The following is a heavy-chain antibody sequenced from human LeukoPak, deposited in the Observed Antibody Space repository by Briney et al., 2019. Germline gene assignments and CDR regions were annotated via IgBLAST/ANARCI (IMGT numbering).Heavy chain of an antibody. CDR2: IIPILGIA. CDR3: ARSEMSRAARRYYFDY. V-gene: IGHV1-69*02. CDR1: GGTFSSYT. J-gene: IGHJ4*02. Sequence: SVKVSCKASGGTFSSYTISWVRRAPGQGLEWMGRIIPILGIANYAQKFQGRVTITADKSTSTAYMELSSLRSEDTAVYYCARSEMSRAARRYYFDYWGQGTLVTVSS. D-gene: IGHD6-6*01.